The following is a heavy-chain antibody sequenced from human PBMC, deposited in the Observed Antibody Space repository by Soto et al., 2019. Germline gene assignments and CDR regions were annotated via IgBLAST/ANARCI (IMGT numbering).Heavy chain of an antibody. V-gene: IGHV1-69*18. J-gene: IGHJ6*02. Sequence: QVQLVQSGAEVKTPGSSVKVSCKASGGTFSSYSINWVRQAPGQGLEWMGRLIPMFGTTDYAQRFQGRVTFTADESTNTASMEVTNLTSEDTAVYYFARAVVLTFTRYYDMDVWGQGTTVTVSS. CDR1: GGTFSSYS. D-gene: IGHD3-16*01. CDR3: ARAVVLTFTRYYDMDV. CDR2: LIPMFGTT.